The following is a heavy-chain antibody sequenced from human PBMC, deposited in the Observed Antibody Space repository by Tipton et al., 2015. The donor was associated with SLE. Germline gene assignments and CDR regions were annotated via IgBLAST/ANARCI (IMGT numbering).Heavy chain of an antibody. CDR1: GFTVSSNY. CDR3: AREECSGGSCFDF. D-gene: IGHD2-15*01. V-gene: IGHV3-53*05. Sequence: SLRLSCAASGFTVSSNYMSWARQAPGKGLEWVSVIYGGGSTYYADSAKGRFTISRDNSKNTLYLQMNSLRAEDTAVYFCAREECSGGSCFDFWGQGTLVTVSS. CDR2: IYGGGST. J-gene: IGHJ4*02.